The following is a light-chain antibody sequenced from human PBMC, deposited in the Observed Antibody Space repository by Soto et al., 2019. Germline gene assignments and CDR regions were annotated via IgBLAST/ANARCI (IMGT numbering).Light chain of an antibody. CDR3: SSYTSSSHWG. Sequence: QSALTQPASVSGSPGQSITISCTGTSSDVGGYNYVSWYQQHPGKAPKLMIYEVSNRPSGVSNRFSGSKSGNTASLTISGLQAEDEADYYCSSYTSSSHWGFGGGTKVTVL. CDR1: SSDVGGYNY. V-gene: IGLV2-14*01. J-gene: IGLJ3*02. CDR2: EVS.